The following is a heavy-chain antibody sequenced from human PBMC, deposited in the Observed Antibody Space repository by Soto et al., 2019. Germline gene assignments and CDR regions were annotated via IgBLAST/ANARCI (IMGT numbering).Heavy chain of an antibody. V-gene: IGHV3-66*01. Sequence: GGSLRLSCAVSGFTVSSNYMNWVRQAPGKGLEWVSFIYSGGNTYSADSVKGRFTISRDNSKNMLYLQMNSLRVEDTAVYYCAREVRVGGFAFDIWGQGTMVTVSS. J-gene: IGHJ3*02. CDR3: AREVRVGGFAFDI. D-gene: IGHD1-26*01. CDR1: GFTVSSNY. CDR2: IYSGGNT.